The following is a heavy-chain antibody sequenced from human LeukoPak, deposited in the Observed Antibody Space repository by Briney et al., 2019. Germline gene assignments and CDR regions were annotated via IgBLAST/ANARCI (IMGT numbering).Heavy chain of an antibody. V-gene: IGHV3-66*01. CDR3: ATRAIIAYYYFDY. Sequence: GGSLRLSCAASGFTFSSYSMNWVRQAPGKGLEWVSVINSGGSTHYADSVKGRFTISRDNSKNTLYLQMNSLRVEDTAVYYCATRAIIAYYYFDYWGQGTLVTVSS. CDR2: INSGGST. J-gene: IGHJ4*02. D-gene: IGHD1-26*01. CDR1: GFTFSSYS.